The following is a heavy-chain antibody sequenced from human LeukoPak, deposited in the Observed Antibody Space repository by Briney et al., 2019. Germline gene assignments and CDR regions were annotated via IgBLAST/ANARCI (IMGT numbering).Heavy chain of an antibody. J-gene: IGHJ4*02. D-gene: IGHD2-2*01. V-gene: IGHV3-23*01. CDR2: ISGSGGST. CDR1: GFTFSSYA. CDR3: AKDLVVPAAMDVDY. Sequence: PGGSLRLSCAASGFTFSSYAMSWVRQAPGKGLEWVSAISGSGGSTYYADSMKGRFTISRDNSKNTLYLQMNSLRAEDTAVYYCAKDLVVPAAMDVDYWGQGTLVTVSS.